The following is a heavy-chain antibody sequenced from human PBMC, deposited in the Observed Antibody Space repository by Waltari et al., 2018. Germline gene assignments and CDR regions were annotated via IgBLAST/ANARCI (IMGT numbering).Heavy chain of an antibody. CDR3: ARDLFQDGGLGAFGM. CDR1: GFTIKRYN. CDR2: IPYYSSIQ. V-gene: IGHV3-30*04. J-gene: IGHJ3*02. D-gene: IGHD3-10*02. Sequence: QEQLVESGGGVVQPGRSLRLSCVASGFTIKRYNLYWVRQAPGKGLEGVAFIPYYSSIQYYAESVKGRFSISRDNLKNILYLQMNSLRPDDTSFYYCARDLFQDGGLGAFGMGGQGTLVSVSS.